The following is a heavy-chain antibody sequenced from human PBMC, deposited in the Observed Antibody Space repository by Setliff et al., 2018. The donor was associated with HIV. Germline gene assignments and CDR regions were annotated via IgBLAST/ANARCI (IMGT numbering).Heavy chain of an antibody. CDR1: GYTFTSYG. Sequence: GASVKVSCKASGYTFTSYGINWVRQAPGQGLEWMGRISADNGNTKYSQKLQGRVTMTTDTPTNTAYMDLSRLTSDDTGIYYCARGGALSGFFFPNWLDPWGQGTLVTVSS. J-gene: IGHJ5*02. V-gene: IGHV1-18*01. D-gene: IGHD6-19*01. CDR2: ISADNGNT. CDR3: ARGGALSGFFFPNWLDP.